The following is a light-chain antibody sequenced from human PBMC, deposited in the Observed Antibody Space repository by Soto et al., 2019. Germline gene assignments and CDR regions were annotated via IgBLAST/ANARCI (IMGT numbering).Light chain of an antibody. V-gene: IGLV2-8*01. CDR2: AVT. Sequence: QSALTQPPSASGSPGQSVTISCTGTSSDVGAYDRVSWYQQHPGKPPKLIIYAVTDRTSGVPDRFSGSKSGNTASLTVSGLQAEDEADYYCSSYAGSSNVFGTGTKVTVL. CDR3: SSYAGSSNV. J-gene: IGLJ1*01. CDR1: SSDVGAYDR.